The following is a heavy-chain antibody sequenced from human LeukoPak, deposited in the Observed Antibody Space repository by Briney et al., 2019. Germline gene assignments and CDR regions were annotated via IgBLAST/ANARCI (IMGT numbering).Heavy chain of an antibody. CDR2: ISPNSGGP. CDR1: GHTFTRYY. D-gene: IGHD6-13*01. CDR3: ARASSSWRVNWFDP. V-gene: IGHV1-2*02. J-gene: IGHJ5*02. Sequence: ASVEASCKASGHTFTRYYMHWVRQAPGHGLGCMGWISPNSGGPNYAQKFQGRVTMTRDTSISTAYMELSRLRSDDTAVYYCARASSSWRVNWFDPWGQGTLVSVSS.